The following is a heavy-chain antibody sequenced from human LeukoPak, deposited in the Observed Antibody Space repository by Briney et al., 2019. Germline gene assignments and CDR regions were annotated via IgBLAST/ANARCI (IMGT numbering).Heavy chain of an antibody. CDR1: GFTFSSYA. V-gene: IGHV3-23*01. CDR2: MSGSGTGT. J-gene: IGHJ5*02. Sequence: GGSLRLSCAASGFTFSSYAMSWVRQAPGKGLEWVSAMSGSGTGTYYADSVRGRFTISRDRDRGKILVYLDMSSLRDEDTGVYYCDYRGTWGPGTLVTVSS. CDR3: DYRGT. D-gene: IGHD3-10*01.